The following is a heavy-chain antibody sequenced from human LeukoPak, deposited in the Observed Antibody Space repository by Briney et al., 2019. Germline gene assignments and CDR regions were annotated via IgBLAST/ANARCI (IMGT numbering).Heavy chain of an antibody. CDR1: GFTFSSYA. Sequence: GGSLRLSCAASGFTFSSYAMSWVRQAPGKGLEWVSVISGSGGSTDYADSVKGRFTISRDNSKNTLYLQMNSLRAEDTALYYCAKKRGYDSSGYSFDYWGQGTLATVSS. J-gene: IGHJ4*02. CDR3: AKKRGYDSSGYSFDY. CDR2: ISGSGGST. D-gene: IGHD3-22*01. V-gene: IGHV3-23*01.